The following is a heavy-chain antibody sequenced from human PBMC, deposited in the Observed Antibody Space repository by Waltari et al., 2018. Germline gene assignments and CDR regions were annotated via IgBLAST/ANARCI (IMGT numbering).Heavy chain of an antibody. CDR1: GYSFTSYW. CDR3: ARHRPYCSGGSCSPNWFDP. CDR2: IYPGDFDT. D-gene: IGHD2-15*01. J-gene: IGHJ5*02. V-gene: IGHV5-51*01. Sequence: EVQLVQSGAEVKKPGESLKISCKGSGYSFTSYWIGWVRQMPGKGLEWMGIIYPGDFDTRYSPSFQGQVTISADKSISTAYLQWSSLKASDTAMYYCARHRPYCSGGSCSPNWFDPWGQGTLVTVSS.